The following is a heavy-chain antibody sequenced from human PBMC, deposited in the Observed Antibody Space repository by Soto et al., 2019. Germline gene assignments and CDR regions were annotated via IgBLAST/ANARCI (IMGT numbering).Heavy chain of an antibody. CDR2: ISGNNYIGNT. CDR3: ARTPYPEYYHGMDV. D-gene: IGHD2-21*01. J-gene: IGHJ6*02. Sequence: QVQLVQSGAEVKKPGASVKVSCKASGYTFTSYGITWVRQAPGQGLEWMGWISGNNYIGNTNYAQRLQGRVTMTTDTSTSTAYMELRSLRSDDTAVYYCARTPYPEYYHGMDVWGQGTTVTVSS. V-gene: IGHV1-18*01. CDR1: GYTFTSYG.